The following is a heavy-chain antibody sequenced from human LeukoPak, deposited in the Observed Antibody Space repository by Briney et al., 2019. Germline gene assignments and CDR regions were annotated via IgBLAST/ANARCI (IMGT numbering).Heavy chain of an antibody. CDR1: GFTFSSYE. CDR2: ISSSSRYI. J-gene: IGHJ4*02. CDR3: ARDLFPSTTAYFDY. Sequence: GGSLRLSCAASGFTFSSYEMNWVRQAPGKGLEWVSSISSSSRYIYYADSVKGRFTISRDDAKNSLYLQMNSLRAEDTAVYYCARDLFPSTTAYFDYWGQGTLVTVSS. D-gene: IGHD4-11*01. V-gene: IGHV3-21*01.